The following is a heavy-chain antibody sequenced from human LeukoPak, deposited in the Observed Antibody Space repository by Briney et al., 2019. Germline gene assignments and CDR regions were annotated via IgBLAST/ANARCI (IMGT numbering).Heavy chain of an antibody. J-gene: IGHJ4*02. CDR3: ARGVIWGSPDY. V-gene: IGHV4-34*01. CDR2: INHSGST. CDR1: GESFSGYY. D-gene: IGHD3-16*01. Sequence: SETLSLTCAVYGESFSGYYWSWIRQPPGKGLEWIGEINHSGSTNYNPSLKSRVTISVDTSKNQFSLKLSSVTAADTAVYYCARGVIWGSPDYWGQGTLVTVSS.